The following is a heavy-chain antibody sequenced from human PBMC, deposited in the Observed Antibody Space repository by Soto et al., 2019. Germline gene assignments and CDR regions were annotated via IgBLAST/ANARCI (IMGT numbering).Heavy chain of an antibody. D-gene: IGHD2-15*01. Sequence: PGGSLRLSCAASGFTFSSYWMSWVRQAPGKGLEWVANRKQDGSEKYYVDSVKGRFTISRDNAKNSLYLQMNSLRAEDTAVYYCAREIVVVVAAIYIWFDPWGQGTLVTVSS. V-gene: IGHV3-7*01. J-gene: IGHJ5*02. CDR2: RKQDGSEK. CDR3: AREIVVVVAAIYIWFDP. CDR1: GFTFSSYW.